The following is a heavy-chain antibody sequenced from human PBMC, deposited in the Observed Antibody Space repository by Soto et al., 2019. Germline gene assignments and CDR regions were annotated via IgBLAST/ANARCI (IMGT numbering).Heavy chain of an antibody. CDR2: ISYDGSNK. CDR3: ARDDYGDYVDPAKKNT. CDR1: GITFSSYP. V-gene: IGHV3-30-3*01. D-gene: IGHD4-17*01. Sequence: PGGSLRLSCAASGITFSSYPMHWVRQAPGKGLEWVAVISYDGSNKYYADSVKGRFTISRDNSKNTLYLQMNSLRAEDTAAYYCARDDYGDYVDPAKKNTWGQGSLVTVSS. J-gene: IGHJ5*02.